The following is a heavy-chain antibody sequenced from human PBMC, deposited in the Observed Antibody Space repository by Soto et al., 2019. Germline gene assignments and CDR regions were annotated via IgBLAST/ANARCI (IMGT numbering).Heavy chain of an antibody. V-gene: IGHV4-59*08. CDR1: GGSINSYY. CDR2: ISYSGST. D-gene: IGHD3-9*01. CDR3: ASLNFDLLTGYYAFDF. Sequence: SEPLSLTCTVAGGSINSYYWSRIRQPPGRGPEYVGYISYSGSTNYNPSLKGRITMSLDTSKNQFSLKLSSVTAADTAVYYCASLNFDLLTGYYAFDFWGQGTMVTVSS. J-gene: IGHJ3*01.